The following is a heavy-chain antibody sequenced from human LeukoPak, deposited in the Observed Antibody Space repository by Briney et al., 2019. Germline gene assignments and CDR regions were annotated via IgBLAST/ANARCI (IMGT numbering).Heavy chain of an antibody. J-gene: IGHJ3*02. CDR1: GFTFSSYG. Sequence: GRSLRLSCAASGFTFSSYGMHWVRQAPGKGLEWVAVIWYDGSNKYYADSVKGRFTISRDNSKNTLYPQMNSLRAEDTAVYYCARDRYFGSDGFDIWGPGTMVIVSS. V-gene: IGHV3-33*01. CDR3: ARDRYFGSDGFDI. CDR2: IWYDGSNK. D-gene: IGHD3-10*01.